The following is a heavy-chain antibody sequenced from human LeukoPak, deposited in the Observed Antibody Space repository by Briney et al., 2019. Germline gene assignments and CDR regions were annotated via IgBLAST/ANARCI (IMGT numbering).Heavy chain of an antibody. CDR2: IKQGGSEN. Sequence: GGSLRLSCAASGFMFSSYWMTWVRQAPEKGLEWVANIKQGGSENSYVDSVKGRFTISRDNSKNTLYLQMNSLRAEDTAVYYCAKDSADIAAEGYFDYWGQGTLVTVSS. D-gene: IGHD6-13*01. J-gene: IGHJ4*02. CDR1: GFMFSSYW. CDR3: AKDSADIAAEGYFDY. V-gene: IGHV3-7*03.